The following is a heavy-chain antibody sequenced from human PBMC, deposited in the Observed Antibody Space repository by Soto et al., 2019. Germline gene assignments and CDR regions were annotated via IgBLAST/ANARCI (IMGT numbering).Heavy chain of an antibody. J-gene: IGHJ6*02. Sequence: GGSLRLSCAASGFTFSSYAMHWVRQAPGKGLEWVAVISYDGSNKYYADSVKGRFTISRDNSKNTLYLQMNSLRAEDTAVYYCARVTGLDTAQPNYYYYVMAVWGQGTTVTVSS. CDR2: ISYDGSNK. CDR1: GFTFSSYA. D-gene: IGHD5-18*01. V-gene: IGHV3-30-3*01. CDR3: ARVTGLDTAQPNYYYYVMAV.